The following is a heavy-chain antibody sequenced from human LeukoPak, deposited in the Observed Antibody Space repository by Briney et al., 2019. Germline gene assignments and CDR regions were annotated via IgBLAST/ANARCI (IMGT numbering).Heavy chain of an antibody. V-gene: IGHV3-74*01. CDR2: INPDGSIT. J-gene: IGHJ3*02. CDR1: GFTFSNYW. CDR3: ARGGSYLSAFDI. D-gene: IGHD1-26*01. Sequence: HTGGSLRLSCAASGFTFSNYWMHWVRQDPGKGLVWVSLINPDGSITNYADSVKGRFTISRDNAKNTLYLQMNSLRAEDTAVYYCARGGSYLSAFDIWGQGTMVTVSS.